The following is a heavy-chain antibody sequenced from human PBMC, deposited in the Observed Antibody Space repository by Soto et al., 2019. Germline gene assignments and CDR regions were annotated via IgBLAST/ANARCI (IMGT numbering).Heavy chain of an antibody. V-gene: IGHV4-30-4*01. D-gene: IGHD2-15*01. J-gene: IGHJ5*02. Sequence: SETLSLTCTVSGGSISSGDCYWSWIRQPPGKGLEWIGYIYYSGSTYYNPSLKSRVTISVDTSKNQFSLKLSSVTAADTAVYYCARGYCSGGSCSNWFDPWGQGTLVTVSS. CDR1: GGSISSGDCY. CDR2: IYYSGST. CDR3: ARGYCSGGSCSNWFDP.